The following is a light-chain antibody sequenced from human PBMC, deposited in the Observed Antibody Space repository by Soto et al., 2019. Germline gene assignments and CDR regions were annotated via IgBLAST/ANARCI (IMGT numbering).Light chain of an antibody. CDR2: GAS. J-gene: IGKJ1*01. CDR1: QSVSSN. V-gene: IGKV3-15*01. Sequence: EIVMMQSPATLSVSPGERATLSCRASQSVSSNLAWYQQKPGQAPRLLIYGASTRATGIPARFSGSGSGTEFTLTISSLQSEDFGVYYCQQYKSWRTFGQGTNVEIK. CDR3: QQYKSWRT.